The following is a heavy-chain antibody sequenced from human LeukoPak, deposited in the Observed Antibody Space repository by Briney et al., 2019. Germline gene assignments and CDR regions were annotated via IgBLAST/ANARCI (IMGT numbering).Heavy chain of an antibody. CDR3: ARGTMATVTYYFDY. Sequence: SETLSLTCTVSGGSISSSSYYWGWIRQPPGKGLEWIGSIYYSGSSYYNPSLKSRVTISVDTSKNLFSLKLSSVTAADTAVYYCARGTMATVTYYFDYWGQGTLVTVSS. D-gene: IGHD4-17*01. J-gene: IGHJ4*02. CDR2: IYYSGSS. CDR1: GGSISSSSYY. V-gene: IGHV4-39*01.